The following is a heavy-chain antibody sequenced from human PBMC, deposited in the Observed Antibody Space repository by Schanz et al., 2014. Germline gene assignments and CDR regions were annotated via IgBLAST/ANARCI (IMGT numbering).Heavy chain of an antibody. Sequence: QVQLVQSGADVKKPGSSVRVSCKASGGTFSRLTFSWVRQAPGQGLEWMGRVIPILGVTHYAQKFQGRVTITADKSTTTAYMELNSLNSDDTAVYYCARVQDDILTGSEYYYGMDVWGQGTTVTVSS. CDR3: ARVQDDILTGSEYYYGMDV. CDR2: VIPILGVT. D-gene: IGHD3-9*01. J-gene: IGHJ6*02. V-gene: IGHV1-69*02. CDR1: GGTFSRLT.